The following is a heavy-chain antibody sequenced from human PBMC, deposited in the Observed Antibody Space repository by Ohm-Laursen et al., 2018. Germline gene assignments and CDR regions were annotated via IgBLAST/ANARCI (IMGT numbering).Heavy chain of an antibody. D-gene: IGHD2-15*01. CDR2: ISSNGGST. J-gene: IGHJ3*02. V-gene: IGHV3-64*01. CDR3: ARGGIVVVVAATPSFAFDI. CDR1: GFTFSSYA. Sequence: GSLRLSCAASGFTFSSYAMHWVRQAPGKGLEYVSAISSNGGSTYYANSVKGRFTISRDNSKNTLYFQMGSLRAEDMAVYYCARGGIVVVVAATPSFAFDIWGQGTMVTVSS.